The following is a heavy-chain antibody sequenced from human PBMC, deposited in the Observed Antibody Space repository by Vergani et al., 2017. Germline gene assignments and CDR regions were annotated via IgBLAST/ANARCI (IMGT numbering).Heavy chain of an antibody. V-gene: IGHV3-9*01. Sequence: EVQLVESGGGLVQPGRSLRLSCAASGFTFDDYAMHWVRQAPGKGLEWVSGISWNSGSIGYADSVKGRFTISRDNAKNSLYLQMNSLRAEDTALYYCAKDGSSQPYNWFDPWGQGTLVTVSS. CDR1: GFTFDDYA. CDR3: AKDGSSQPYNWFDP. D-gene: IGHD6-13*01. CDR2: ISWNSGSI. J-gene: IGHJ5*02.